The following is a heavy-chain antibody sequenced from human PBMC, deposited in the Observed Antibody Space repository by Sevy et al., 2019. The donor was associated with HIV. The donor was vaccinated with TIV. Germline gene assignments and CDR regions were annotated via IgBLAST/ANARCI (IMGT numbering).Heavy chain of an antibody. V-gene: IGHV3-7*03. CDR1: GFTFSSYW. Sequence: GGSLRLSCAASGFTFSSYWMSWVRQAPGKGLEWVANMKQDGSEKYYVDSVKGRFTISRDNAKNSLYLQMNSLRAEDTAVYYCARDSYYYDFWSGYSSYYYYGMDVWGQGTTVTVSS. D-gene: IGHD3-3*01. J-gene: IGHJ6*02. CDR3: ARDSYYYDFWSGYSSYYYYGMDV. CDR2: MKQDGSEK.